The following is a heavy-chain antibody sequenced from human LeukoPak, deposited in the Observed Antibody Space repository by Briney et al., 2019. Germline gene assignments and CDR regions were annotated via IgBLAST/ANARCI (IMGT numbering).Heavy chain of an antibody. D-gene: IGHD1-26*01. CDR1: GGSFSGYY. Sequence: PSETLSLTCAVYGGSFSGYYWSWVRQPPGKGLGWIGEINHSGSTNYNPYPKSRVPISVTKSKNQFSLKLSSVSAAATAAIYCGGLRGGSGSYGHFDHWGQGTLVTVSS. CDR3: GGLRGGSGSYGHFDH. CDR2: INHSGST. J-gene: IGHJ4*02. V-gene: IGHV4-34*01.